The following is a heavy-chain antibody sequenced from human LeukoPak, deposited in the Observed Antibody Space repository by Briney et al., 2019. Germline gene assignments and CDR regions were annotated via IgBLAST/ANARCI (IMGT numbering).Heavy chain of an antibody. D-gene: IGHD3-10*01. CDR3: AREGITGNIDY. CDR1: GGSISSYY. V-gene: IGHV4-59*12. Sequence: SETLSLTCTVSGGSISSYYWSWIRQPPGKGLEWIGYIYYSGSTYYNPSLKSRVTISVDTSKNQFSLKLSSVTAADTAVYYCAREGITGNIDYWGQGTLVTVSS. CDR2: IYYSGST. J-gene: IGHJ4*02.